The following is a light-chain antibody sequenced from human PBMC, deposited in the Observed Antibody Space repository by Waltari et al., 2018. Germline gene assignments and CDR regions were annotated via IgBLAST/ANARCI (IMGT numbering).Light chain of an antibody. J-gene: IGKJ4*01. V-gene: IGKV3-11*01. CDR2: DTS. CDR3: QQRFSWPPLT. Sequence: EVVLTQSPATLSLSPGERAPLSCRASQTVHSSVAWYQQRPGQAPRLLIYDTSNRATGIPARFSGSGSGTDFTLTISSLEPEDFAVYYCQQRFSWPPLTFGGGTKVEVK. CDR1: QTVHSS.